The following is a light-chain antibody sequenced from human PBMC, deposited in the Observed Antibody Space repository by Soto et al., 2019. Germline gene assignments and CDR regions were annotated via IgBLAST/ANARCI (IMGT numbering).Light chain of an antibody. V-gene: IGKV3-15*01. CDR3: QQYNNWPLT. CDR1: QSVSSN. Sequence: VVTQSPDTLSVSPGERATLSCRASQSVSSNLAWYQQKPGQAPRLLIYGPPTRATGIPARFSGSGSGTEFTLTISSLQSEDFAVYYCQQYNNWPLTFGGGTRVEIK. J-gene: IGKJ4*01. CDR2: GPP.